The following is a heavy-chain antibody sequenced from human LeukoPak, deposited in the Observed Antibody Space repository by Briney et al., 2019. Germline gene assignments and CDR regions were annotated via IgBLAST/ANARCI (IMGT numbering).Heavy chain of an antibody. CDR3: ATLTTPGWFNP. Sequence: SETLSLTCIVSGGSISSYYWSWIRQPPGKGLEWIGYIYYSGSTYYNPSLKSRVTISVDTSKNQFSLKLSSVTAADTAVYYCATLTTPGWFNPWGQGTLVTVSS. CDR1: GGSISSYY. D-gene: IGHD1-1*01. V-gene: IGHV4-59*12. CDR2: IYYSGST. J-gene: IGHJ5*02.